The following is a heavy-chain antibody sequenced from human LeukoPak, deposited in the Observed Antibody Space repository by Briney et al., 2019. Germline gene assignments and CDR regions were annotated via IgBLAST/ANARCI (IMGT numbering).Heavy chain of an antibody. CDR1: GGSISCSL. Sequence: PSETLSLTFSVPGGSISCSLWTWIRQPPGKGLEMIAHISSSGSTNYNPSLESRVTMSVDTSKNQFSLKRNSVTAADTAVYYCVREGVWSGWFDTWGQGTLVTVSS. CDR3: VREGVWSGWFDT. D-gene: IGHD2-21*01. J-gene: IGHJ5*02. V-gene: IGHV4-59*13. CDR2: ISSSGST.